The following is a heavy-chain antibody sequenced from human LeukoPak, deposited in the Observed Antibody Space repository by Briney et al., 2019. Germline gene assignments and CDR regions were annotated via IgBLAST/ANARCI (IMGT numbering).Heavy chain of an antibody. Sequence: SETLSLTCAVYGGSFSGYYWSWIRQPPGKGLERIGEINHSGSTNYNPSLKSRVTISVDTSKNQFSLKLSSVTAADTAVYYCARGMVRGRRMDVWGKGTTVTVSS. D-gene: IGHD3-10*01. CDR1: GGSFSGYY. CDR3: ARGMVRGRRMDV. J-gene: IGHJ6*04. V-gene: IGHV4-34*01. CDR2: INHSGST.